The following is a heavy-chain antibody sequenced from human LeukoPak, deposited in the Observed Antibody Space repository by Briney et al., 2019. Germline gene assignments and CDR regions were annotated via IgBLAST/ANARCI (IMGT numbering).Heavy chain of an antibody. D-gene: IGHD2-15*01. CDR1: GGSISSSSYY. CDR2: IYYSGST. CDR3: ASIYCSGGSCYGFDY. Sequence: SETLSFTCTVSGGSISSSSYYWGWIRQPPGKGLEWIGSIYYSGSTYYNPSLKSRVTISVDTSKNQFSLKLSSVTAADTAVYYCASIYCSGGSCYGFDYWGQGTLVTVSS. J-gene: IGHJ4*02. V-gene: IGHV4-39*01.